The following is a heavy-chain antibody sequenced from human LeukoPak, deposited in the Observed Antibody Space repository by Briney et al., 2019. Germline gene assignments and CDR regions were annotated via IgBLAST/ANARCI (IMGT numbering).Heavy chain of an antibody. CDR2: ISWNSGSI. CDR3: AKDIFTGIAAAGAIDY. J-gene: IGHJ4*02. V-gene: IGHV3-9*01. Sequence: GGSLRLSCAASGFTFDDYAMHWVRQAPGKGLVWVSGISWNSGSIGYADSVKGRFTISRDNAKNSLYLQMNSLRAEDTALYYCAKDIFTGIAAAGAIDYWGQGTLVTVSS. D-gene: IGHD6-13*01. CDR1: GFTFDDYA.